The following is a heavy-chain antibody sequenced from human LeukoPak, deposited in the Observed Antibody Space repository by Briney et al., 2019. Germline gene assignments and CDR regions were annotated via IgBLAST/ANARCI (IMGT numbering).Heavy chain of an antibody. CDR1: GFTFSDAW. D-gene: IGHD2-15*01. V-gene: IGHV3-15*01. CDR2: IKSKIDGGTI. J-gene: IGHJ4*02. Sequence: GGSLRLSCVGSGFTFSDAWMSWVRQAPGKGPEWVGRIKSKIDGGTIDYAAPVKGRFTISRDDSRNTLYLQMNSLKTEDTAVYYCTTRRQDGWWGQGTLVTVS. CDR3: TTRRQDGW.